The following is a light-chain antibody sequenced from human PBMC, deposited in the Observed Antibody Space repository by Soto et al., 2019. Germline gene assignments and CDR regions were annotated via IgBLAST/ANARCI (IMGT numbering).Light chain of an antibody. V-gene: IGLV2-14*03. CDR1: SSDVGGYNY. CDR3: SSYTSSTTLYA. CDR2: DVS. J-gene: IGLJ1*01. Sequence: QSVLTQPASVSGSPGQSITISCTGTSSDVGGYNYVSWYQQLPGKAPKLIIYDVSNRPSGVSNRFSASKSANAASLTISGLQAEDEADYYCSSYTSSTTLYAFGSGTKVTVL.